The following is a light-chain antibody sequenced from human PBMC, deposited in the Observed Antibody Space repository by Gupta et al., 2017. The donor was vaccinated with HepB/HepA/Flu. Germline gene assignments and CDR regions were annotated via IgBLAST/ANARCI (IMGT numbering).Light chain of an antibody. V-gene: IGLV2-23*02. J-gene: IGLJ2*01. Sequence: QSALTQPASVSGSPGQSITISCAGSSSDVGRWNLVSWYQQHPGKAPKVMIYEVSERPSGVSTRFSGSKAGNTASLTISGLQAEDEAYYYCCSYVGNDNLIFGGGTKLTVL. CDR1: SSDVGRWNL. CDR3: CSYVGNDNLI. CDR2: EVS.